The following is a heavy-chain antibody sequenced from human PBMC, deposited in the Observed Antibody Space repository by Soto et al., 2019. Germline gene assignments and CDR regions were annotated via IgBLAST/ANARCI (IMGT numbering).Heavy chain of an antibody. CDR3: ARGFEPLPFYDSSGHPPVLFLH. J-gene: IGHJ4*02. CDR1: GYTFTSYA. CDR2: INAGNGNT. D-gene: IGHD3-22*01. Sequence: ASVKVSCKASGYTFTSYAMHWVRQAPGQRLEWMGWINAGNGNTKYSQKFQGRVTITRDTSASTAYMELSSLRSEDTAVYYCARGFEPLPFYDSSGHPPVLFLHWGQGTLVTVSS. V-gene: IGHV1-3*01.